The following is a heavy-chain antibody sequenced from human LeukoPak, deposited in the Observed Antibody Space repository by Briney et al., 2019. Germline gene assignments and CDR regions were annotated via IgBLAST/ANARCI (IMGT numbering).Heavy chain of an antibody. CDR1: GFTVSSNY. CDR2: IYSGGST. Sequence: GGSLRLSCAASGFTVSSNYMSWVRQAPGKGLEWVSVIYSGGSTYYADSVKGRFTISRDNSKNALYLQMNSLRAEDTAVYYCARAGMIVVVKDAFDIWGQGIMVTVSS. J-gene: IGHJ3*02. CDR3: ARAGMIVVVKDAFDI. D-gene: IGHD3-22*01. V-gene: IGHV3-66*01.